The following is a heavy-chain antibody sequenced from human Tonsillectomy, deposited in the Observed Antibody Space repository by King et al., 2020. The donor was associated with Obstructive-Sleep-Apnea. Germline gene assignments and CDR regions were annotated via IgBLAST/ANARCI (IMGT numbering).Heavy chain of an antibody. V-gene: IGHV4-59*01. CDR2: IFYSGST. CDR1: GGAISSYY. CDR3: ARAFYGDYAVDY. J-gene: IGHJ4*02. D-gene: IGHD4-17*01. Sequence: QLQESGPGLVKPSETLSLTCTVSGGAISSYYWSWLWKPPGQGLEWIGDIFYSGSTNYNPSLKSRVTLSVDTSKNQFSRKLSSVTAADTAVYYCARAFYGDYAVDYWGQGTLVTVSS.